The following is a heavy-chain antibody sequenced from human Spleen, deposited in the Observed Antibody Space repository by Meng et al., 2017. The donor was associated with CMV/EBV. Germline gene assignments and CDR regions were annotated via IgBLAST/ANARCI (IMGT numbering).Heavy chain of an antibody. V-gene: IGHV3-72*01. CDR3: ARDLYSATSL. Sequence: CAASGFTFSEHFVDWGRQAPGKGLEWVGRSRNKVNSYATEYAASVKGRFTISRDDSKNSLYLQMNSLKSEDTAIYFCARDLYSATSLWGQGTLVTVSS. J-gene: IGHJ4*02. D-gene: IGHD4-11*01. CDR1: GFTFSEHF. CDR2: SRNKVNSYAT.